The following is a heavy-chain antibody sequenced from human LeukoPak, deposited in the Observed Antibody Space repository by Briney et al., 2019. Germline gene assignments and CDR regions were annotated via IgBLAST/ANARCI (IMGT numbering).Heavy chain of an antibody. CDR3: ARLVGKIEGVTPRYFGY. J-gene: IGHJ4*02. Sequence: PGESLKISCKTSGYTFTNYWIGWVRQTPGKGLEWMGIVWPDDSDTRYSSSFQGQVTISADKSTGTAYLQWSSLRASDTAMYFCARLVGKIEGVTPRYFGYWGQGTLVTVSS. CDR2: VWPDDSDT. V-gene: IGHV5-51*01. D-gene: IGHD3-16*01. CDR1: GYTFTNYW.